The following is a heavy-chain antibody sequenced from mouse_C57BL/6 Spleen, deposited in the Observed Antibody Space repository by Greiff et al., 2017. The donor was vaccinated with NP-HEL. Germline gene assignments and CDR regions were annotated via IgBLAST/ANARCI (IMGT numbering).Heavy chain of an antibody. CDR3: AREDLLWTYGPFDY. D-gene: IGHD2-1*01. V-gene: IGHV1-82*01. J-gene: IGHJ2*01. Sequence: QVQLKESGPELVKPGASVKISCKASGYAFSSSWMNWVKQRPGKGLEWIGRIYPGDGDTNYNGKFKGKATLTADKSSSTAYMQLSSLTSEDSAVYFCAREDLLWTYGPFDYWGQGTTLTVSS. CDR1: GYAFSSSW. CDR2: IYPGDGDT.